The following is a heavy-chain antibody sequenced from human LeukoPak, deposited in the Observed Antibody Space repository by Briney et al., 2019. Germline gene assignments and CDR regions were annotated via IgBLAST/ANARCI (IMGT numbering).Heavy chain of an antibody. V-gene: IGHV3-23*01. CDR1: GFTLSTYA. CDR2: VSGSSDKT. CDR3: AKDRVVPAISFDY. J-gene: IGHJ4*02. Sequence: TGGSLRLSCAASGFTLSTYALSWVRQAPGKGLEWVSTVSGSSDKTYYADSVKGRFTSSRDTSKNTLYLQMNSLRAEDTAVYYCAKDRVVPAISFDYWGQGTLVTVSS. D-gene: IGHD2-2*01.